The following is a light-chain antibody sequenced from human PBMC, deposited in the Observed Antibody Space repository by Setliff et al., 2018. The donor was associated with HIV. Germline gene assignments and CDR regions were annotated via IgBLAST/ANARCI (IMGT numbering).Light chain of an antibody. CDR2: DVT. CDR1: SSDVGGYNY. Sequence: VLTQPASVSGSPGQSITISCTGTSSDVGGYNYVSWYQQHPGKAPKLIIYDVTDRSSGISNRFSASKSDNTASLTISRLQAEDEADYYCSSFTSSGTYVFGTGTKVTVL. J-gene: IGLJ1*01. V-gene: IGLV2-14*03. CDR3: SSFTSSGTYV.